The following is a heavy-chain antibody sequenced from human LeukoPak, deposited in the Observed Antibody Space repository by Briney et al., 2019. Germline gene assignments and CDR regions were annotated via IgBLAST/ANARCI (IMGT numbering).Heavy chain of an antibody. CDR1: GYSISSDYY. V-gene: IGHV4-38-2*01. CDR2: IYHGGST. D-gene: IGHD3-10*01. Sequence: SETLSLTRAVSGYSISSDYYWDWIRQPPVRGLEWIGSIYHGGSTYYSPSLRSRVTISLDTSKNQFSLKLSSVAAADTAVYYCARRRGYSGYYYMDVWGKGTTVTVSS. CDR3: ARRRGYSGYYYMDV. J-gene: IGHJ6*03.